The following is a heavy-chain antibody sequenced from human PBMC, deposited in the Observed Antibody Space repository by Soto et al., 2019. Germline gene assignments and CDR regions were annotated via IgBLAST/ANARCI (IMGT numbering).Heavy chain of an antibody. V-gene: IGHV1-18*01. Sequence: QVQLVQSGAEVKKPGASVKVSCKASGYTFTSYGISWVRQAPGQGLEWMGWISAYNGNTNYAQKLQGRVTMTTDTSTSTDYMELRSLRSDDKAVYYCAREDPRGGYYSYGMDVWGQGTTVTVSS. CDR3: AREDPRGGYYSYGMDV. CDR2: ISAYNGNT. CDR1: GYTFTSYG. J-gene: IGHJ6*01. D-gene: IGHD3-10*01.